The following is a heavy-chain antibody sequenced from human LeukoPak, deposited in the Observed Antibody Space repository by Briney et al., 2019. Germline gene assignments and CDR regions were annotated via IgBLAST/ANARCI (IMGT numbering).Heavy chain of an antibody. CDR2: TSSDGNIK. CDR1: GFTFSSYA. V-gene: IGHV3-30-3*01. J-gene: IGHJ4*02. D-gene: IGHD2-8*02. CDR3: ARDPVLATARHFDY. Sequence: GRSLRLSCAASGFTFSSYAMHWVRQAPGKGLEWVAVTSSDGNIKYYADSVKGRFTISRDNSKNTLYLQMNSLRGEDTGVYYCARDPVLATARHFDYWGQGTLVTVSS.